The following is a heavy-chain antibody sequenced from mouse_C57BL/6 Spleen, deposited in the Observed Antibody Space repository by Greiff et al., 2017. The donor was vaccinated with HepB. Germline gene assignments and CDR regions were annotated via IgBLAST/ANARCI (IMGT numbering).Heavy chain of an antibody. J-gene: IGHJ2*01. Sequence: EVKLQESGEGLVKPGGSLKLSCAASGFTFSSYAMSWVRQTPEKRLEWVAYISSGGDYIYYADTVKGRFTISRDNARNTLYLQMSSLKSEDTAMYYCTRGGDYYGNYFDYWGQGTTLTVSS. V-gene: IGHV5-9-1*02. D-gene: IGHD1-1*01. CDR1: GFTFSSYA. CDR3: TRGGDYYGNYFDY. CDR2: ISSGGDYI.